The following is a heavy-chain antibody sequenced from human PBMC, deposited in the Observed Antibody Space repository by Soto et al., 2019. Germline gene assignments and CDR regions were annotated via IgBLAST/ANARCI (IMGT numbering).Heavy chain of an antibody. CDR1: GFTFSNNG. J-gene: IGHJ4*02. Sequence: QVHLVESGGGVVQPGRSLRLSCAASGFTFSNNGMHWVRQAPGKGLEWMGVISYEGSEKYYAGSVKGRFTISRDNSKNTLYLQIDTLRAEDPAIYYCVKDKGAAAGFDYWGQGILVTVSS. V-gene: IGHV3-30*18. CDR3: VKDKGAAAGFDY. CDR2: ISYEGSEK. D-gene: IGHD6-13*01.